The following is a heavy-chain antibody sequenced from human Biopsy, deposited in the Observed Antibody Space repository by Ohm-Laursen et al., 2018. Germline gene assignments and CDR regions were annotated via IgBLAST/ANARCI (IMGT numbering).Heavy chain of an antibody. V-gene: IGHV4-59*01. CDR3: ARGSNDSGGLYFPR. CDR2: ISCTGYT. D-gene: IGHD4-23*01. CDR1: GGSISSYY. Sequence: TLSLTCTVSGGSISSYYWSWIRQPPGKGLEWIGHISCTGYTSYNASLKSRVTISVDTSRNHFSLRLSSLTAADTAVYYCARGSNDSGGLYFPRWGQGTLLTVSS. J-gene: IGHJ4*02.